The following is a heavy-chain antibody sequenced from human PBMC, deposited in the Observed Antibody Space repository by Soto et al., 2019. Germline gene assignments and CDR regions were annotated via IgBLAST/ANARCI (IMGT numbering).Heavy chain of an antibody. D-gene: IGHD6-13*01. CDR2: IYYSGST. CDR3: ARSFVVAAAGPFDY. J-gene: IGHJ4*02. Sequence: QVQLQESGPGLVKPSQTLSLTCTVSGGSISSGGYYWSWIRQHPGKGLEWIGYIYYSGSTYYNPSLKSRVTISVDTSKNQYSQKLSSVTAADTAVYYCARSFVVAAAGPFDYWGQGTLVTVSS. CDR1: GGSISSGGYY. V-gene: IGHV4-31*03.